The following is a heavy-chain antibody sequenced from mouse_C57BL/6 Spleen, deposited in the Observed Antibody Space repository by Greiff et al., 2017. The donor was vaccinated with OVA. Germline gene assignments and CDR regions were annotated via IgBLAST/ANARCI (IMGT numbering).Heavy chain of an antibody. V-gene: IGHV1-54*01. J-gene: IGHJ2*01. Sequence: QVQLQQSGAELVRPGTSVKVSCKASGYAFTNYLIEWVKQRPGQGLEWIGVINPGSGGTNYNEKFKGKTTLTADKSSSTAYMQLSSLTSEDSAVYFCAREFDYWGQGTTLTVSS. CDR2: INPGSGGT. CDR3: AREFDY. CDR1: GYAFTNYL.